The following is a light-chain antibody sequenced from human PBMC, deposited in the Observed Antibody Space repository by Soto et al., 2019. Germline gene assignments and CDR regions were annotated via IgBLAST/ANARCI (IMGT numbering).Light chain of an antibody. Sequence: DIQMTQSPSSLSASVGDRVTISCQASQDINTYLNWYQQKPGKAPNLLIYDSFNLETGVPSRFSGSGSGTDFTLTISSLQPEDIGTFYCQQYQNLPYTFGQGTKLEFK. V-gene: IGKV1-33*01. CDR3: QQYQNLPYT. J-gene: IGKJ2*01. CDR2: DSF. CDR1: QDINTY.